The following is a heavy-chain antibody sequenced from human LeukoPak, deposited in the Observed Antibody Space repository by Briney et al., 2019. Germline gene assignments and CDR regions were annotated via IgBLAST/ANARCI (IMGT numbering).Heavy chain of an antibody. D-gene: IGHD3-22*01. CDR3: ARVGRRYDSTGSVY. J-gene: IGHJ4*02. CDR1: GYTFTSYG. V-gene: IGHV1-18*01. Sequence: ASVKVSCKASGYTFTSYGISWVRQAPGQGLEWMGWISAYNGNTNYAQKLQGRVTVTTDTSTSTAYMELRSLRSDDTAVYYCARVGRRYDSTGSVYWGQGTLVTVSS. CDR2: ISAYNGNT.